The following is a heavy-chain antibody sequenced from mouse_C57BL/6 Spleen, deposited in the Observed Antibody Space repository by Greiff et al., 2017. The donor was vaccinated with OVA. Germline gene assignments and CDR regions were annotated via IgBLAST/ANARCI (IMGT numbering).Heavy chain of an antibody. Sequence: QVQLQQSGAELVRPGASVTLSCKASGYTFTDYEMHWVKQTPVHGLEWIGAIDPETGGTAYNQKFKGKAILTADQSSSTAYMGLRGLTSEDSAVYYCTGGSGYVRVFDYWGKGTTLTVSS. V-gene: IGHV1-15*01. D-gene: IGHD3-2*02. CDR1: GYTFTDYE. J-gene: IGHJ2*01. CDR3: TGGSGYVRVFDY. CDR2: IDPETGGT.